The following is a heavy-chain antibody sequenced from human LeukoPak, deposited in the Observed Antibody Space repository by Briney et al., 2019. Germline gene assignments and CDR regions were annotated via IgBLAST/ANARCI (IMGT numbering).Heavy chain of an antibody. Sequence: GGSLRLSCAASGFTFSSYSMNWVRQAPGKGLEWVSYISSSSSTIYYADSVKGRFTISRDNAKNSLYLQMNSLRAEDTAVYYCARSSSSSWAEFYYYYYGMDVWGQGITVTVSS. J-gene: IGHJ6*02. V-gene: IGHV3-48*01. CDR2: ISSSSSTI. CDR3: ARSSSSSWAEFYYYYYGMDV. D-gene: IGHD6-13*01. CDR1: GFTFSSYS.